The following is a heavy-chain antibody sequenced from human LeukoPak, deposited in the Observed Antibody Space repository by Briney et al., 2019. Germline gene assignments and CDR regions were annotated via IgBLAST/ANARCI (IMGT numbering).Heavy chain of an antibody. CDR2: IYYTGNT. Sequence: SETLSLTCTVSGGSISNYYWNWIRQPPGKGLEWIGYIYYTGNTNYNPSLKSRVTISVDTSKNQFSLKLSSVTAADTAVYYCARSRDGYLTDYWGQGTLVTVSS. V-gene: IGHV4-59*01. CDR3: ARSRDGYLTDY. D-gene: IGHD5-24*01. J-gene: IGHJ4*02. CDR1: GGSISNYY.